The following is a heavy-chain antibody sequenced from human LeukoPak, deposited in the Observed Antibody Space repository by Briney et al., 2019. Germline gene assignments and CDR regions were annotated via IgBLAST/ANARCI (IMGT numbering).Heavy chain of an antibody. CDR1: GFIFRNYG. Sequence: PGGSLRLSCAASGFIFRNYGMHWVRQAPGKGLEWVAVISYDGSNKYYADSVKGRFTISRDNSKNTLYLQMNSLRAEDTAVYYCARGSTYYDSSGQVPFDYWGQGTLVTVSS. CDR3: ARGSTYYDSSGQVPFDY. D-gene: IGHD3-22*01. J-gene: IGHJ4*02. CDR2: ISYDGSNK. V-gene: IGHV3-30*03.